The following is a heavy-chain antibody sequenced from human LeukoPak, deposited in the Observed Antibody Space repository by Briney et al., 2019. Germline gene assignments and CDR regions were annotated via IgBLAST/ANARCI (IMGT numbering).Heavy chain of an antibody. J-gene: IGHJ6*03. CDR1: GYDFTGYY. Sequence: ASVKVSCKASGYDFTGYYVHWLRQAPGHGFEWMGWVNPRNGGTHYAQNFQGRVTITGDTSITTAYMELASLTSDDTAVYYCATGLQYGLWGVPYFYYMHAWGEGTTVNVSS. CDR3: ATGLQYGLWGVPYFYYMHA. CDR2: VNPRNGGT. D-gene: IGHD3-10*01. V-gene: IGHV1-2*02.